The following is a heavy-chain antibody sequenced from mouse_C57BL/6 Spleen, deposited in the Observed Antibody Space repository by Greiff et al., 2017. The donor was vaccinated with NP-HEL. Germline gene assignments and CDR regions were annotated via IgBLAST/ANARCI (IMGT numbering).Heavy chain of an antibody. D-gene: IGHD2-1*01. V-gene: IGHV1-26*01. J-gene: IGHJ4*01. Sequence: VQLKQSGPELVKPGASVKISCKASGYTFTDYYMNWVKQSHGKSLEWIGDINPNNGGTSYNQKFKGKATLTVDKSSSTAYMELRSLTSEDSAVYYCAREGIYYGNYDAMDYWGQGTSVTVSS. CDR1: GYTFTDYY. CDR3: AREGIYYGNYDAMDY. CDR2: INPNNGGT.